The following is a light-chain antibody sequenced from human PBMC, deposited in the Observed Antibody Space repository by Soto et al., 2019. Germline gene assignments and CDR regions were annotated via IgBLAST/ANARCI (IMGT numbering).Light chain of an antibody. CDR3: QQYDSSPPSIT. V-gene: IGKV3-20*01. Sequence: EIVLTQSPGTLSLSPGERATLSCRASQSVTRSYLAWYQQKPGQAPRLLIYGTTSRATGTPDRFSGSGSGTDFTLTINRLEPEDFAVYYCQQYDSSPPSITFGQGTRLE. J-gene: IGKJ5*01. CDR2: GTT. CDR1: QSVTRSY.